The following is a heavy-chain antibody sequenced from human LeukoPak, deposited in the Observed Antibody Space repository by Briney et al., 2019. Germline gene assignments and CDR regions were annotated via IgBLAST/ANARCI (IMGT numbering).Heavy chain of an antibody. D-gene: IGHD3-10*01. CDR1: GFTFTSST. Sequence: GASVKVSFRASGFTFTSSTIQWVRQARGQRLEWIGWIVVGSGNTNYAQKFQERVIITRDMSTTTVYMELSSLRSEDTAVYYCAGTPWFGELTLDYWGQEPWSPSPQ. V-gene: IGHV1-58*02. CDR3: AGTPWFGELTLDY. J-gene: IGHJ4*01. CDR2: IVVGSGNT.